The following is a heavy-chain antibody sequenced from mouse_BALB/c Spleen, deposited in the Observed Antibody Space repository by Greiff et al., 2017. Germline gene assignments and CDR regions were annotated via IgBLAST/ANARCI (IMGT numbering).Heavy chain of an antibody. V-gene: IGHV1-15*01. CDR3: TRRFITTATPAWFAY. D-gene: IGHD1-2*01. Sequence: QVQLKQSGAELVRPGASVTLSCKASGYTFTDYEMHWVKQTPVHGLEWIGAIDPETGGTAYNQKFKGKATLTADKSSSTAYMELRSLTSEDSAVYYCTRRFITTATPAWFAYWGQGTLVTVSA. CDR1: GYTFTDYE. CDR2: IDPETGGT. J-gene: IGHJ3*01.